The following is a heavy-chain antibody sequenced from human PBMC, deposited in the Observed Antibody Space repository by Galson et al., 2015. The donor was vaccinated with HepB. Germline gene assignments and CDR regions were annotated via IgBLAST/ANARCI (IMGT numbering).Heavy chain of an antibody. CDR1: GFTFSSYG. CDR2: IWYDGSNK. J-gene: IGHJ4*02. V-gene: IGHV3-33*01. CDR3: ARGGSYFEVDY. Sequence: SLRLSCAASGFTFSSYGMHWVRQAPGKGLEWVAVIWYDGSNKYYVDSVKGRFTISRDNSKNTLYLQMNSLRAEDTAVYYCARGGSYFEVDYWGQGTLVTVSS. D-gene: IGHD1-26*01.